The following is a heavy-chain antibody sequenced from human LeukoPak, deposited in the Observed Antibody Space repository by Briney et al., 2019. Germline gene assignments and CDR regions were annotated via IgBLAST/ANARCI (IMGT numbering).Heavy chain of an antibody. D-gene: IGHD1-26*01. CDR3: ASSGSYRFDY. Sequence: GGSLRPSCAASGFTFSSYSMNWVRQAPGKGLEWVSHITASGTAMFYADSVKGRFTISRDNAKNSLYLQMNSLRDEDTAVYYCASSGSYRFDYWGQGTLVTVSS. CDR1: GFTFSSYS. CDR2: ITASGTAM. V-gene: IGHV3-48*02. J-gene: IGHJ4*02.